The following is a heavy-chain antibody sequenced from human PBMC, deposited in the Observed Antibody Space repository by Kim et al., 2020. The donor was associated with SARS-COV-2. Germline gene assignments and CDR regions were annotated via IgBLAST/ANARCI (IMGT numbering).Heavy chain of an antibody. Sequence: YADSVKGLFTISRENSKNTLYLQMNSLRAEDTAVYYCAKIAVAYYYGMDVWGQWTTVTVSS. J-gene: IGHJ6*02. D-gene: IGHD6-19*01. V-gene: IGHV3-23*01. CDR3: AKIAVAYYYGMDV.